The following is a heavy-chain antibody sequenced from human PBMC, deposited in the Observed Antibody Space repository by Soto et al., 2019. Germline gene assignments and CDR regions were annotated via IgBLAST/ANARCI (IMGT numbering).Heavy chain of an antibody. CDR2: IYPGDSDT. Sequence: GESVKITCKGSGYGFTSYWIGWVSQMPGKGLEWMGIIYPGDSDTRYSPSFQGQVTISADKSISTAYLQWSSLKASDTAMYYCARTSAAGKYYYGMDVWGQGTTVTVSS. V-gene: IGHV5-51*01. CDR3: ARTSAAGKYYYGMDV. J-gene: IGHJ6*02. D-gene: IGHD6-13*01. CDR1: GYGFTSYW.